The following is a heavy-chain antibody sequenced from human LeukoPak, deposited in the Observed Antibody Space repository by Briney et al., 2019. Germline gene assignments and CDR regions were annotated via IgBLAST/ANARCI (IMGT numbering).Heavy chain of an antibody. Sequence: SETLSLTCTVSGGSLSSGGYYWRWIRQHPGKGLEWIGYIYYSGSPYHNPSLKSRIDMSVDTSKSQFSLRLSSVTAADTAMYYCARGHYSGGFDYWGQGTLVTVSS. CDR2: IYYSGSP. CDR1: GGSLSSGGYY. CDR3: ARGHYSGGFDY. V-gene: IGHV4-31*03. J-gene: IGHJ4*02. D-gene: IGHD2-15*01.